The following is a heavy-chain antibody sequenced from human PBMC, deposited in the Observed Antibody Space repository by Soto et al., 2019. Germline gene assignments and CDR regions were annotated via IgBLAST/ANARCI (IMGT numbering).Heavy chain of an antibody. V-gene: IGHV4-34*01. Sequence: SETLSLTCTVSEGSIRGYYWSWIRQPPGKGLEWIGEINHSGSTNYNPSLKSRVTISLDTSKNQFSLKLGSVTAADTAVYYCARARGGRGDYSYGMDVWGQGTTVTVSS. J-gene: IGHJ6*02. CDR1: EGSIRGYY. D-gene: IGHD1-26*01. CDR3: ARARGGRGDYSYGMDV. CDR2: INHSGST.